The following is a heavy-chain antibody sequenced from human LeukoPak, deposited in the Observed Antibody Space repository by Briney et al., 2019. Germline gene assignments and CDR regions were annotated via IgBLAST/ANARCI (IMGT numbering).Heavy chain of an antibody. J-gene: IGHJ3*02. CDR3: ARREGVTSGPFTTAHAFDI. CDR2: INTNTGNP. Sequence: ASVKVSCKASGYTFTSYAMNWVRQAPGQGLEWMGWINTNTGNPTYAQGFTGRFVFSLDTSVSTAYLQISSLKAEDTAVYYCARREGVTSGPFTTAHAFDIWGQGTMVTVSS. V-gene: IGHV7-4-1*02. CDR1: GYTFTSYA. D-gene: IGHD3-22*01.